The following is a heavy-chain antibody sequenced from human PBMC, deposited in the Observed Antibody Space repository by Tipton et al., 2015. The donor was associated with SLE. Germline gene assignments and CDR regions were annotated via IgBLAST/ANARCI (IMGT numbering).Heavy chain of an antibody. J-gene: IGHJ3*02. Sequence: LRLSCTVSGGSISSTTYYWVWIRQPPGKGLEWVGSMLDSGNTYYNPSLKSRVSISVDMSKHQASLELRSVTAADTAVYYCAREKGDAYPNLVAFDIWGQGTMVTVSS. CDR1: GGSISSTTYY. D-gene: IGHD3-16*01. CDR3: AREKGDAYPNLVAFDI. V-gene: IGHV4-39*07. CDR2: MLDSGNT.